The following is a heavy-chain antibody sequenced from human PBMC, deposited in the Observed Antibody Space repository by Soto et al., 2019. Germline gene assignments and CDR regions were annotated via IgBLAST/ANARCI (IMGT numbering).Heavy chain of an antibody. CDR1: GFRFSNYD. CDR3: AKGDCSGGRCYRGFDY. V-gene: IGHV3-23*01. J-gene: IGHJ4*02. CDR2: VSASGSST. D-gene: IGHD2-15*01. Sequence: EVQVLESGGGLVQPGGSLRLSCAASGFRFSNYDMSWVRQAPGKGLEWVSGVSASGSSTSYSDSAKGRFTISRDNAKNTMLRQRISLRGEDTAIYFCAKGDCSGGRCYRGFDYWGQGTLVTVSA.